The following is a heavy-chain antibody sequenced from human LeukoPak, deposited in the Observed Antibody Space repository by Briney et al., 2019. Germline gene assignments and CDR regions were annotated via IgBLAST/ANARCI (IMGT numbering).Heavy chain of an antibody. Sequence: GGSLRLSCAASEFIFSSYSMNWVRHAPGKGLEWVSYISSSGSTIYYADSVKGRFTISRDNAQNSLYLQMNSLRAEDTAVYYCAELGITMIGGVWGKGTTVTISS. CDR3: AELGITMIGGV. V-gene: IGHV3-48*04. CDR2: ISSSGSTI. D-gene: IGHD3-10*02. CDR1: EFIFSSYS. J-gene: IGHJ6*04.